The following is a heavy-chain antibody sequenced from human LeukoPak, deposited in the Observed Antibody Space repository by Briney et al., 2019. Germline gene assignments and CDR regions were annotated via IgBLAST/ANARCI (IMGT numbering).Heavy chain of an antibody. D-gene: IGHD3-3*01. Sequence: GGSLRLSCAASGFTFSSYAMSWVRQAPGKGLEWVSAISSSGGSTYYADSVKGRFTISRDNSKNTLYLQMNSLRAEDTAVYYCAKGADQPKRLRFLGKRYTHYFDYWGQGTLVTVSS. V-gene: IGHV3-23*01. CDR3: AKGADQPKRLRFLGKRYTHYFDY. CDR1: GFTFSSYA. J-gene: IGHJ4*02. CDR2: ISSSGGST.